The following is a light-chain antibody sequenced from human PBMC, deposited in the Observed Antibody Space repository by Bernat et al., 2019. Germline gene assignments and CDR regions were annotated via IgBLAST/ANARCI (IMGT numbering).Light chain of an antibody. J-gene: IGKJ1*01. CDR1: QSFSGW. CDR3: QSYERFSWS. CDR2: KAS. Sequence: DIQLTQSPSALSAFVGDRVTITCRASQSFSGWLAWYQRKPGKAPKLLIYKASTLESGVPSRFSGSGSGTEFTLTISSLQPDDLATYFCQSYERFSWSFGQGTKVEIK. V-gene: IGKV1-5*03.